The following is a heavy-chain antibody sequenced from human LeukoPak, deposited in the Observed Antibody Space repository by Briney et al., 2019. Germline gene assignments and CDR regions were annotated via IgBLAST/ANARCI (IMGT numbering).Heavy chain of an antibody. V-gene: IGHV4-61*02. CDR1: GGSISSGSYY. J-gene: IGHJ4*02. CDR2: IYTSGST. CDR3: ASRHLGYCSSTSCPSGYFDY. D-gene: IGHD2-2*01. Sequence: SETLSLTCTVSGGSISSGSYYWSWIRQPAGKGLEWIGRIYTSGSTNYNPSLKSRVTISVDTSKNQFSLKLSSVPAADTAVYYCASRHLGYCSSTSCPSGYFDYWGQGTLVTVSS.